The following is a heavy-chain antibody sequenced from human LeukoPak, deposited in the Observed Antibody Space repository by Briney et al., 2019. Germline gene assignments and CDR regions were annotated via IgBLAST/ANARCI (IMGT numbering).Heavy chain of an antibody. Sequence: SETLSLTCAVYGGSFSGYYWSWIRQPPGKGLEWIGEINNSGSTNYNPSLKSRVTISVDTSMNQFSLKLSSVTAADTAVYYWARGMPSAFDIWGQGTMVTVSS. D-gene: IGHD2-2*01. V-gene: IGHV4-34*01. CDR3: ARGMPSAFDI. CDR1: GGSFSGYY. CDR2: INNSGST. J-gene: IGHJ3*02.